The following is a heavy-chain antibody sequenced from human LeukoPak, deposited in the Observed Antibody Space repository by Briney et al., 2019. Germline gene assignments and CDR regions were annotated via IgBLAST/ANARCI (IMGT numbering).Heavy chain of an antibody. CDR3: AREAGYWFDP. V-gene: IGHV3-48*03. Sequence: PGGSLTLSCAASGFTFSSYEMNWVRQAPGKGLEWVSYISGSGSTIYYADSVKGRFTISRDNAKNSLYLQVNSLRAEDTAIYYCAREAGYWFDPWGQGTLVTVSS. J-gene: IGHJ5*02. CDR1: GFTFSSYE. CDR2: ISGSGSTI.